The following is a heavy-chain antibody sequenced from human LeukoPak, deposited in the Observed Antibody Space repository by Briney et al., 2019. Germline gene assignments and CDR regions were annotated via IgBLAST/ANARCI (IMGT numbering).Heavy chain of an antibody. CDR1: GFTFSSYA. J-gene: IGHJ6*03. CDR3: ARVLRYCSGGNCYSGGLGYMDV. CDR2: ISGSGGNT. D-gene: IGHD2-15*01. V-gene: IGHV3-23*01. Sequence: GGSLRLSCAASGFTFSSYAITWVRQAPGKGLEWVSGISGSGGNTYYTDSVRGRLSISRDNSKNTLYLQVNSLRAEDTAVYYCARVLRYCSGGNCYSGGLGYMDVWGKGTTVTISS.